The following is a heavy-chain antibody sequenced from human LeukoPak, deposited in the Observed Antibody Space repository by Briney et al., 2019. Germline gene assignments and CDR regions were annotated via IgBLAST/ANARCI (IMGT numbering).Heavy chain of an antibody. J-gene: IGHJ3*02. V-gene: IGHV4-34*01. CDR1: GGSFSGYY. Sequence: SETLSLTCAVYGGSFSGYYWSWIRQPPGKGLEWIGEINHSGSTNYNPSLKSRVTISVDTSKNQFSLKLSSVTAADTAVYYCVGASVVIIFAFDIWGKGTMVTVSS. CDR3: VGASVVIIFAFDI. CDR2: INHSGST. D-gene: IGHD3-3*01.